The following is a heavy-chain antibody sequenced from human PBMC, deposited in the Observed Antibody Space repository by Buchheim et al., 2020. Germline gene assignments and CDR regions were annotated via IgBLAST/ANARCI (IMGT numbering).Heavy chain of an antibody. V-gene: IGHV4-34*01. CDR3: ARHSSTSCYFFDY. Sequence: QVQLQQWGAGLLKPSETLSLTCAVYGGSFSGYYWSWIRQPPGKGLEWIGSIYYSGSTYYNPSLKSRVTISVDTSKNQFSLKLSSVTAADTAVYYCARHSSTSCYFFDYWGQGTL. J-gene: IGHJ4*02. D-gene: IGHD2-2*01. CDR1: GGSFSGYY. CDR2: IYYSGST.